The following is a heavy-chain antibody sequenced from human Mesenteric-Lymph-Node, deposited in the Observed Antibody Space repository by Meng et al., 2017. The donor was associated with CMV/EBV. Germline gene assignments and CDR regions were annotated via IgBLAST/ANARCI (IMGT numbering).Heavy chain of an antibody. V-gene: IGHV4-34*01. Sequence: LSLTCAVNGGSCNIYYWSWIRQSPGKGLEWIGEIRHSGSTNYNPSLKSRLTISVDTSKNQFSLNLRFMTAADTAVYYCARGSDGYDYWGPGTLVTVSS. J-gene: IGHJ4*02. CDR1: GGSCNIYY. CDR2: IRHSGST. D-gene: IGHD5-12*01. CDR3: ARGSDGYDY.